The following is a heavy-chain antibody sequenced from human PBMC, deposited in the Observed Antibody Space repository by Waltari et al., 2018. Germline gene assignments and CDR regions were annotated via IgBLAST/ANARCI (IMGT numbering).Heavy chain of an antibody. D-gene: IGHD3-16*02. J-gene: IGHJ4*02. CDR3: ARGNMITFGGVIALFDY. CDR2: INHSGST. Sequence: QVQLQQWGAGLLKPSETLSLTCAVYGGSFSGYYWSWIRQPPGKGLEWIGEINHSGSTNYNPSLKSRVTISVGTSKNQFFLKLGSVTAADTAVYYCARGNMITFGGVIALFDYWGQGTLVTVSS. CDR1: GGSFSGYY. V-gene: IGHV4-34*01.